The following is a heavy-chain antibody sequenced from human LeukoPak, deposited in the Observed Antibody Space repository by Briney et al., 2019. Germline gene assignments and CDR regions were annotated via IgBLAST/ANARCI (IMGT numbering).Heavy chain of an antibody. Sequence: SETLSLTCSVSGDSVSRSDSYWDWIRRPPGKGLEWIGTIYYSGRTYYSPSLKSRVTMSVDPSNNQFSLNLRSVTAADTAVYYCARRRYYDGSGYLEWGQGTLLSVSS. J-gene: IGHJ1*01. D-gene: IGHD3-22*01. V-gene: IGHV4-39*01. CDR1: GDSVSRSDSY. CDR3: ARRRYYDGSGYLE. CDR2: IYYSGRT.